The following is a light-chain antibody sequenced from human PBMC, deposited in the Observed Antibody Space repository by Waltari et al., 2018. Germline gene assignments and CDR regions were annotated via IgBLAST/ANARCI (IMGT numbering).Light chain of an antibody. CDR3: MQALHTPYT. CDR2: LGS. Sequence: DIVMTQSPLSLPVTPGEPASISCRSSQSLLNINGYTYFDWYLQKPGQSHQLLIYLGSNRASGVPDRFSGSGSGTDFTLKISRVEAEDVGVYYCMQALHTPYTFGQGTKLEIK. J-gene: IGKJ2*01. CDR1: QSLLNINGYTY. V-gene: IGKV2-28*01.